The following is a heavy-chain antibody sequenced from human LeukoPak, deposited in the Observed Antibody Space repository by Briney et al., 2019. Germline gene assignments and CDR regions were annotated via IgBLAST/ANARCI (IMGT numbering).Heavy chain of an antibody. CDR1: GFAFSSYA. CDR3: AKFMVPAAMRASTFDY. CDR2: ISGSGGGT. J-gene: IGHJ4*02. Sequence: GGSLRLSCAASGFAFSSYAMSWVRQAPGKGLEWVSAISGSGGGTYYADSVKGRFTISRDNSKNTLYLQMNSLRAEDTAVYYCAKFMVPAAMRASTFDYWGQGTLVTVSS. V-gene: IGHV3-23*01. D-gene: IGHD2-2*01.